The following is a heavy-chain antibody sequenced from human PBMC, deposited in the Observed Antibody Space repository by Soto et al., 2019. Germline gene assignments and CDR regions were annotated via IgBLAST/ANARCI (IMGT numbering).Heavy chain of an antibody. D-gene: IGHD3-3*01. CDR2: TTPHNGNT. CDR3: ARVDFWSGDIYYGMDV. CDR1: GYMFTSYG. J-gene: IGHJ6*02. V-gene: IGHV1-18*01. Sequence: QVHLVQSGPEVKKTGASVKVSCKASGYMFTSYGISWVRQAPGQGLEWMGWTTPHNGNTRYAQKFQGRVTMTTDTFTTTASMELRSLTSDDTAVYYCARVDFWSGDIYYGMDVWGQGTTVSVSS.